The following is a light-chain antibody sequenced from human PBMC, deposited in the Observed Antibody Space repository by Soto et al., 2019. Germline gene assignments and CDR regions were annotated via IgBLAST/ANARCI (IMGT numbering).Light chain of an antibody. J-gene: IGLJ3*02. CDR1: TSDVGAYNY. Sequence: QSALTQPASVSGSPGQSITISRTGATSDVGAYNYVSWYQQHPGKAPQLMIYDVTDRPSGVSNRFSGSKSGNTASLTISGLQAEDEADYYCSSYTSSSTLVFGGGTKLTVL. CDR3: SSYTSSSTLV. V-gene: IGLV2-14*03. CDR2: DVT.